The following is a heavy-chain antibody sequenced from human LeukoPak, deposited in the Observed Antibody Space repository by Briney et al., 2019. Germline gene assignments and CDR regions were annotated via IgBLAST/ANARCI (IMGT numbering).Heavy chain of an antibody. D-gene: IGHD2-2*01. CDR1: GGSISSYY. CDR2: IYTSGST. CDR3: ARVSNCSSTSCYPAFDI. V-gene: IGHV4-4*07. J-gene: IGHJ3*02. Sequence: PSETLSLTCTVSGGSISSYYWSWIRQPAGKGLEWVGGIYTSGSTNYNPSLKSRVTMSVDTSKNQFSLKLSSVTAADTAVYYCARVSNCSSTSCYPAFDIWGLGTMVTVSS.